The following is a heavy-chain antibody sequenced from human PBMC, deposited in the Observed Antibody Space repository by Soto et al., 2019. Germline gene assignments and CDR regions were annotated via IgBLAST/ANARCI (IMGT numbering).Heavy chain of an antibody. CDR2: INPSSGGT. CDR3: AREKSEAGSLNWFDP. V-gene: IGHV1-2*02. Sequence: ASVKVSCKASGYTFTGYYMHWVRQAPGQGLEWMGWINPSSGGTNYAQKFQGRVTMTRDTSISTAYMELSRLRSDDTAVYYCAREKSEAGSLNWFDPWGQGTLVTVSS. J-gene: IGHJ5*02. CDR1: GYTFTGYY.